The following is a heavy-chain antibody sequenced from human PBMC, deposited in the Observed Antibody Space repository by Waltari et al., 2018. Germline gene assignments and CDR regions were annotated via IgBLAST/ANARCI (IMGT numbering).Heavy chain of an antibody. CDR2: VFPDTGGT. V-gene: IGHV1-2*02. J-gene: IGHJ4*02. CDR3: ARDFWSAGSR. CDR1: GYMFSDYH. D-gene: IGHD3-3*01. Sequence: QVQLVQSGAEVQKPGDSVQVSCKASGYMFSDYHIPWGRQAPGQGPEWMGWVFPDTGGTNYAQKFQGRVTMTRDTSITTAYLELSRLRSDDTAIYYCARDFWSAGSRWGQGTLVTVSS.